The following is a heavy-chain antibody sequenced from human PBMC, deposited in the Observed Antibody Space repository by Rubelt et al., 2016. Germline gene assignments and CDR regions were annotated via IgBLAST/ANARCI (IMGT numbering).Heavy chain of an antibody. CDR3: AGAEDSRGWPCDY. D-gene: IGHD6-19*01. CDR2: INPNSGGT. J-gene: IGHJ4*02. Sequence: VQLVESGAEVKKPGSSVKVSCKASGYTFTGYYMHWVRQAPGQGLEWMGWINPNSGGTNYAQKFQGRVTMTRDTCISTAYMELSRLRADDTAVYYCAGAEDSRGWPCDYWGQGTLVTVSS. V-gene: IGHV1-2*02. CDR1: GYTFTGYY.